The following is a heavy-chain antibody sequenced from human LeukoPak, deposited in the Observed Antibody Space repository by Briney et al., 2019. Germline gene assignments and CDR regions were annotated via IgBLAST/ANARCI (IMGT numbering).Heavy chain of an antibody. CDR1: GFTFSNNA. CDR2: TSESGTYT. V-gene: IGHV3-23*01. J-gene: IGHJ4*02. CDR3: AKTSGGNY. D-gene: IGHD2-15*01. Sequence: GGSLRLSWEASGFTFSNNAMSGVRQAPGKGLKWVSATSESGTYTYYADSVRGRFTISRDTSKNTLYLQMNSLRAEDTAVYYCAKTSGGNYWGQGTLVTVSS.